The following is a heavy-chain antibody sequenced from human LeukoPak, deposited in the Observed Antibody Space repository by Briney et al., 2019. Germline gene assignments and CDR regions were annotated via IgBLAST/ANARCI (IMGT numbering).Heavy chain of an antibody. CDR3: ARLPSSAGAGTFDY. V-gene: IGHV3-23*01. CDR1: GFTFNNYA. J-gene: IGHJ4*02. Sequence: PGGSLRLSCVSSGFTFNNYAMNWVRQAPGKGLEWVSSISGSGSITYYADSVKGRFTISRDNAKNTLYLQMNGLRVEDTAVYYCARLPSSAGAGTFDYWGQGTLVTVSS. D-gene: IGHD6-13*01. CDR2: ISGSGSIT.